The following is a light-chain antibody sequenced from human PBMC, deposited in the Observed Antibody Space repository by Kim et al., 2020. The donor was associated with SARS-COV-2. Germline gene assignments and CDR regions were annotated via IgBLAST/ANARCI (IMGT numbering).Light chain of an antibody. J-gene: IGKJ2*01. Sequence: VDRAALSCRACQSLRRTVFAWYQQKHGQAPRRLIYGASSRATGIPDRFSGSGSGTDFTLTISRLEPEDFAVYYCQHYGTSPPYTFGQGTKLEI. CDR3: QHYGTSPPYT. CDR2: GAS. V-gene: IGKV3-20*01. CDR1: QSLRRTV.